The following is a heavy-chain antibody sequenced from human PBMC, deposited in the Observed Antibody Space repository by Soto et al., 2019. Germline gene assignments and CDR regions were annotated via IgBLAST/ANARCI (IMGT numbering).Heavy chain of an antibody. CDR1: GGTFSNDI. V-gene: IGHV1-69*08. J-gene: IGHJ4*02. D-gene: IGHD5-12*01. CDR2: IIPLLDIT. CDR3: VRDSPIGSTYSGYDGIDY. Sequence: QVQLVQSGAEVKKPGSSVKVSCKASGGTFSNDIITWVRQAPGQGLEWMGRIIPLLDITNYVQKFQGRVTITSDKSTSTAYMELNSLRSEDTAVYYCVRDSPIGSTYSGYDGIDYWGQGTLVTVSS.